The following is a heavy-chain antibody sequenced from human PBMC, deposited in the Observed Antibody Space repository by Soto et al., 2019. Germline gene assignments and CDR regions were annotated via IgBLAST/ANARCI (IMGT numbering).Heavy chain of an antibody. Sequence: QLQLQESGPGLVKPSETLSLSCTVSGGSITSSFYWGWIRQPPGKGLEWIGSIYGTGNTYYNPSLKGRFTISADTSKNQFSLNPISVTAADPAVYYCRSSSRYSTDVWGQGATVTVSS. D-gene: IGHD6-13*01. CDR3: RSSSRYSTDV. CDR1: GGSITSSFY. CDR2: IYGTGNT. J-gene: IGHJ6*02. V-gene: IGHV4-39*01.